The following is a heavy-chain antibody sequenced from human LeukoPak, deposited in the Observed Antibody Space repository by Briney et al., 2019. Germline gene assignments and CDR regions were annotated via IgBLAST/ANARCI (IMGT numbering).Heavy chain of an antibody. CDR2: INTNSGDT. Sequence: ASVKVACKASGYIFTGYYMHWVRQAPGQGLGWMGWINTNSGDTNYAQKFQGRVTMTRDTSISTAYMELYRLTSDDTAVYYCARDSSGWYSGWFDPWGQGTLVTVSS. D-gene: IGHD6-19*01. CDR3: ARDSSGWYSGWFDP. V-gene: IGHV1-2*02. J-gene: IGHJ5*02. CDR1: GYIFTGYY.